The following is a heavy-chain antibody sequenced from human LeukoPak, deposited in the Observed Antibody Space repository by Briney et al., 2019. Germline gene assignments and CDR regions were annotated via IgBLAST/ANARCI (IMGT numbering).Heavy chain of an antibody. V-gene: IGHV4-39*01. CDR2: IYFSGGT. D-gene: IGHD3-10*01. Sequence: SETLSLTCTVSGGSISSGSYYWSWIRQPPGKGLEWIGSIYFSGGTYYKASLKSRVTISVDTSKNQFSLKLSSVTAADTAVYYCARQTGSGLFSLPGGQGTLVTVSS. J-gene: IGHJ4*02. CDR1: GGSISSGSYY. CDR3: ARQTGSGLFSLP.